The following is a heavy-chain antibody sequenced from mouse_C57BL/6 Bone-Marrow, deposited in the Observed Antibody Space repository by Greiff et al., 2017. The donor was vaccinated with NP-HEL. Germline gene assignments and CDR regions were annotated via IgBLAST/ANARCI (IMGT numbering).Heavy chain of an antibody. V-gene: IGHV14-3*01. CDR2: IDPANGNT. CDR3: AAIYYGNYPYAY. J-gene: IGHJ3*01. CDR1: GFNIKNTY. Sequence: EVQRVESVAELVRPGASVKLSCTASGFNIKNTYMHWVKQRPEQGLEWIGRIDPANGNTKYAPKFQGKATITADTSSNTAYLQLSSLTSEDTAIFYCAAIYYGNYPYAYWGQGTLVTVSA. D-gene: IGHD2-1*01.